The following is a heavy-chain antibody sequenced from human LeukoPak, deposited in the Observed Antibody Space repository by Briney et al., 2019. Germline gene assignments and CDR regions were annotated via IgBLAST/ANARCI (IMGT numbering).Heavy chain of an antibody. CDR3: ARPYCSSTSCYHWFDP. J-gene: IGHJ5*02. V-gene: IGHV1-18*01. CDR1: GYTFTSYG. D-gene: IGHD2-2*01. CDR2: ISAYNGNT. Sequence: ASVKVSCKASGYTFTSYGISWVRQAPGQGLEWMGWISAYNGNTNYAQKLQGRVTMTTDTSTSTAYMELRSLRSDDTAVYYCARPYCSSTSCYHWFDPWCQGTLVTVSS.